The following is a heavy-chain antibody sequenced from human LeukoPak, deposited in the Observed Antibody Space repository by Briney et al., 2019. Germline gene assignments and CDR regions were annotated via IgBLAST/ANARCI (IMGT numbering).Heavy chain of an antibody. Sequence: GGSLRLSCAASGFTFSTYGMHWVRQAPGKGLEWVAVIWYDGSIKYYGDSVKGRFAISRDNSKNTLYLQMNSLRAEDTAMYYCARAVGPFDFWGPGTLVIVSS. CDR1: GFTFSTYG. CDR3: ARAVGPFDF. CDR2: IWYDGSIK. V-gene: IGHV3-33*01. J-gene: IGHJ3*01.